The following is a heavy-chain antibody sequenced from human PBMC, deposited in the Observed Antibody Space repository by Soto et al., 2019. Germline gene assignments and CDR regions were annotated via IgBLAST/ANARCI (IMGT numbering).Heavy chain of an antibody. Sequence: GGSLRLSCADSGFTFSSYWMNWVRQAPGKGLEWVANIKQDGSEKYYVDSVKGRFTISRDNAKNSLYLQMNSLRAEDTAVYYCARTMGYSYVPEYYFNYWGQGTLVTVSS. V-gene: IGHV3-7*05. CDR3: ARTMGYSYVPEYYFNY. CDR2: IKQDGSEK. CDR1: GFTFSSYW. J-gene: IGHJ4*02. D-gene: IGHD5-18*01.